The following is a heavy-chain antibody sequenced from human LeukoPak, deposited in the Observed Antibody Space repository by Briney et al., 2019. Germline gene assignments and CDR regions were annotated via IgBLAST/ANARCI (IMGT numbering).Heavy chain of an antibody. Sequence: PGGSLRLSCAASGFTFSSYAMSWVRQAPGKGLEWVSVISGSGGSTHYADSVKGRFTISRDNSKSTLYLQMNSLRAEDTAVYYCAKRCSGSSCPHYYFDYWGQGTLVTVSS. CDR3: AKRCSGSSCPHYYFDY. CDR2: ISGSGGST. V-gene: IGHV3-23*01. D-gene: IGHD2-15*01. J-gene: IGHJ4*02. CDR1: GFTFSSYA.